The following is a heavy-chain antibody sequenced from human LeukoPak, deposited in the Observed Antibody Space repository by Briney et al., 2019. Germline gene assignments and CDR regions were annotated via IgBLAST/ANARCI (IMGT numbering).Heavy chain of an antibody. V-gene: IGHV1-18*01. CDR3: ARDLDQYSGRFGGFGHDF. D-gene: IGHD1-26*01. J-gene: IGHJ4*02. Sequence: ASVKVSCKASGYTFTNYGINWVRQAPGQGLEWMGWISAYNGNTNYAQRLQGRVTMTTDTSTSTAYMELRSLRSDDTAVYYCARDLDQYSGRFGGFGHDFWGQGTLVTVSS. CDR1: GYTFTNYG. CDR2: ISAYNGNT.